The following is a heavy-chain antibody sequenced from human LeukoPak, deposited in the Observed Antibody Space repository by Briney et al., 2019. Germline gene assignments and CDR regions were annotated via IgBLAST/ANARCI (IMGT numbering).Heavy chain of an antibody. CDR1: GFSISSYY. CDR3: ATNPGGFCSSGDCYGEAP. CDR2: IYYSGST. V-gene: IGHV4-59*08. D-gene: IGHD2-15*01. Sequence: SESLSLTCTVSGFSISSYYWSWIRQPPGKGLEWIGYIYYSGSTNYNPSLKSRVTISVDTSKNQFSLKLSSVTAAETAVYYCATNPGGFCSSGDCYGEAPWGQGPLVTVSS. J-gene: IGHJ5*02.